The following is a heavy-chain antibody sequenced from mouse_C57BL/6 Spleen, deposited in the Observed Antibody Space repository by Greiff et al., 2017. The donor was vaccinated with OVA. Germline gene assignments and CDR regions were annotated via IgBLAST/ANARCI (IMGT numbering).Heavy chain of an antibody. CDR1: GYAFSSYW. J-gene: IGHJ4*01. V-gene: IGHV1-80*01. CDR3: ARITTVVARDYAMDY. Sequence: QVQLQQSGAELVKPGASVKISCKASGYAFSSYWMNWVKQRPGKGLEWIGQIYPGDGDTNYNGKFKGKATLTADKSSSTAYMQLSSLTSEDSAVYFCARITTVVARDYAMDYWGQGTSVTVSS. CDR2: IYPGDGDT. D-gene: IGHD1-1*01.